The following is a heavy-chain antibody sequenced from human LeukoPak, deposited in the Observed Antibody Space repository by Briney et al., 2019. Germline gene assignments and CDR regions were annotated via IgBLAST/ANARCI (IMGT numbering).Heavy chain of an antibody. V-gene: IGHV3-48*01. CDR1: GFTFSSYS. Sequence: PGGSLRLSCAASGFTFSSYSMNWVRQAPGKGLEWVSYISSSSSTIYYADSVKGRFTISRDSAKNSLYLQMNSLRAEDTAVYYCARDYNGGYDFWSGYDYYFDYWGQGTLVTVSS. D-gene: IGHD3-3*01. CDR2: ISSSSSTI. J-gene: IGHJ4*02. CDR3: ARDYNGGYDFWSGYDYYFDY.